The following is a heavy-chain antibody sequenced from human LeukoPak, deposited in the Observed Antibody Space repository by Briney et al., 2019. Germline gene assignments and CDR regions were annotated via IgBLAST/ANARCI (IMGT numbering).Heavy chain of an antibody. V-gene: IGHV3-30-3*01. CDR1: GFIFSTHW. Sequence: GGSLRLSCAASGFIFSTHWMNWVRQAPGKGLEWVAVISYDGSNKYYADSVKGRFTISRDNSKNTLYLQMNSLRAEDTAVYYCARGERRGSTSCYGWFDPWGQGTLVTVSS. CDR3: ARGERRGSTSCYGWFDP. CDR2: ISYDGSNK. J-gene: IGHJ5*02. D-gene: IGHD2-2*01.